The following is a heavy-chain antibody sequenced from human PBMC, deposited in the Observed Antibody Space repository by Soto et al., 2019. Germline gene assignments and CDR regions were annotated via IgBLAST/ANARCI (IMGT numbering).Heavy chain of an antibody. CDR3: ARSLRVAPGWFDP. CDR1: GFTFSSYA. V-gene: IGHV3-21*01. Sequence: GGSLRLSCAASGFTFSSYAMHWVRQAPGKGLEWVSSISSSSSYIYYADSVKGRFTISRDNAKNSLYLQMNSLRAEDTAVYYCARSLRVAPGWFDPWGQGTLVTVSS. CDR2: ISSSSSYI. D-gene: IGHD3-16*01. J-gene: IGHJ5*02.